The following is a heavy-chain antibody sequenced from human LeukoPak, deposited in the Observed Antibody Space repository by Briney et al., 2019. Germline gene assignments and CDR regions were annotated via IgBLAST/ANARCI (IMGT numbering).Heavy chain of an antibody. V-gene: IGHV4-59*01. Sequence: PSETLSLTCTVSGGSISSYYWSWIRQPPGKGRERIGYIYYSGSTNYNPSLKSRVTISVDTSKNQFSLKLSSVTAADTAVYYCARGGDFWSGYGYYYYGMDVWGQGTTVTVSS. J-gene: IGHJ6*02. CDR2: IYYSGST. D-gene: IGHD3-3*01. CDR1: GGSISSYY. CDR3: ARGGDFWSGYGYYYYGMDV.